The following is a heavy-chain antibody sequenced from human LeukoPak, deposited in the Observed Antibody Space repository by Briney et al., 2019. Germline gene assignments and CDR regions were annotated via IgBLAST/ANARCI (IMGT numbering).Heavy chain of an antibody. CDR2: IIAYNGNT. D-gene: IGHD3-3*01. J-gene: IGHJ4*02. Sequence: GASVKVSCKASGYTFTSYGISWVRQAPGQGLEWMGWIIAYNGNTNYAQKLQGRVTMTTDTSTSTAYMELRSLRSDDTAVYYCARATSYDFWSGYPYYFDYWGQGTLVTLSS. CDR3: ARATSYDFWSGYPYYFDY. CDR1: GYTFTSYG. V-gene: IGHV1-18*01.